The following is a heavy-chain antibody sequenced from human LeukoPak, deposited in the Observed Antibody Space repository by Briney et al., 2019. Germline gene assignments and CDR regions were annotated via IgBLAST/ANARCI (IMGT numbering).Heavy chain of an antibody. CDR3: ARVAQGPASYYYGSGRNWFDP. CDR2: ISAYNGNT. J-gene: IGHJ5*02. Sequence: ASVKVSCKASGYTFTSYGISWARQAPGQGLEWMGWISAYNGNTNYAQKLQGRVTMTTDTSTSTAYMELRSLRSDDTAVYYCARVAQGPASYYYGSGRNWFDPWGQGTLVTVSS. D-gene: IGHD3-10*01. CDR1: GYTFTSYG. V-gene: IGHV1-18*01.